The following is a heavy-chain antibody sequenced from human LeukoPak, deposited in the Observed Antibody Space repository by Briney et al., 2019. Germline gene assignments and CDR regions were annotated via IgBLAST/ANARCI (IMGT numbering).Heavy chain of an antibody. CDR2: ISGSGGST. J-gene: IGHJ4*02. D-gene: IGHD1-26*01. CDR3: AKTGHGTTTFHYFDY. Sequence: GGSLRLSCVASGFTFSSYAMSWVRQAPGKGLEWVSVISGSGGSTYHADSVKGRFTISRDNSKNTLFLQMNSLRAEDTAVYYCAKTGHGTTTFHYFDYWGQGTLVTVSS. V-gene: IGHV3-23*01. CDR1: GFTFSSYA.